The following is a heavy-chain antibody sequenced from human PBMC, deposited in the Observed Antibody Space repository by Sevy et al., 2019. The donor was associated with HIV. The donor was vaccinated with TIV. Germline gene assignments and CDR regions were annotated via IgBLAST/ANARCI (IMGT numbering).Heavy chain of an antibody. CDR2: ISPHNGDT. D-gene: IGHD2-15*01. Sequence: ASVNVSCKVSGYTXTSYRITWVRQAPGQGLEWMGWISPHNGDTDYAQMFRGRVTMITDTSTTTAYLELRSLRSDDTAVYYCARAYCRDGGCYXLAFWGQGTLVTVSS. V-gene: IGHV1-18*01. CDR1: GYTXTSYR. CDR3: ARAYCRDGGCYXLAF. J-gene: IGHJ4*02.